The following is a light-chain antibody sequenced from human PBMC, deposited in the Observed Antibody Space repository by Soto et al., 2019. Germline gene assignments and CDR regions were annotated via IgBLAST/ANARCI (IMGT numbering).Light chain of an antibody. J-gene: IGLJ1*01. CDR3: QSYDGTLSCSYV. Sequence: QSVLTQPPSVSGAPGQRVTISCTGSSSNIGAGYDVHWYQQLPGTAPKLVIYGTTNRPSGVPDRFSGSKSGTSASLAITGLQAEDEADYYCQSYDGTLSCSYVFGIGTKLTVL. CDR1: SSNIGAGYD. CDR2: GTT. V-gene: IGLV1-40*01.